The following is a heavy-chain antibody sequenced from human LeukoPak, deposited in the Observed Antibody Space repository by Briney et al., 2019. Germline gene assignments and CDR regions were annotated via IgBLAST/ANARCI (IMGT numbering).Heavy chain of an antibody. CDR3: ARDKDYIFDI. D-gene: IGHD4/OR15-4a*01. Sequence: ASVKVSRKASGYTFSIYNMHWVRQAPGQGLEWMGIINPSGGSASDAQKFQGRVTVTTDTSTTTAYMELRSLRSDDTAIYYCARDKDYIFDIWGQGTLVTVSS. CDR2: INPSGGSA. J-gene: IGHJ3*02. V-gene: IGHV1-46*01. CDR1: GYTFSIYN.